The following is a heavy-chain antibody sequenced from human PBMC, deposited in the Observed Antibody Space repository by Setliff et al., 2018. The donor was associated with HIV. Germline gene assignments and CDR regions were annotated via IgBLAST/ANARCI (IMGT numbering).Heavy chain of an antibody. Sequence: LSLTCAVSGGSISSSNWWRWVRQPPGEGLEWIGEIYHSGSTKYNPSLKSRVTISADTSKNQFSLNLSSVTAAETAVYYCARVGYHGSGRYSFDYWGQGTLVTVSS. D-gene: IGHD3-10*01. CDR3: ARVGYHGSGRYSFDY. CDR2: IYHSGST. J-gene: IGHJ4*02. V-gene: IGHV4-4*02. CDR1: GGSISSSNW.